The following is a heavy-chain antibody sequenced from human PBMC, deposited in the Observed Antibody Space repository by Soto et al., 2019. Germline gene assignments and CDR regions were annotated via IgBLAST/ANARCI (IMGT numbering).Heavy chain of an antibody. CDR3: VHRNNWFDP. J-gene: IGHJ5*02. CDR2: IYWDDDK. CDR1: GFSLTTSGVA. Sequence: QITLNESGPTLVKPTQTLTLTCTFSGFSLTTSGVAVGWIRQPPGKALEWLALIYWDDDKRYSPSLKSRLTIIKDTSKNQVVLTMTNMDPVDTGTYFFVHRNNWFDPWGQGTLVTVSS. V-gene: IGHV2-5*02.